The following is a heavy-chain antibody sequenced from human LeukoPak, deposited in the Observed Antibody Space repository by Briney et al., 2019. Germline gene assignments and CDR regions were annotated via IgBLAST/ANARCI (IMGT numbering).Heavy chain of an antibody. V-gene: IGHV3-48*01. D-gene: IGHD1-26*01. CDR3: AREWELWDAFDI. Sequence: GSLRLSCAASGFPFSSYSMNWVRQAPGKGLEWVSYISSSSSTIYYADSVKGRFTISRDNAKNSLYLQMNSLRAEDTAVYYCAREWELWDAFDIWGQGTMVTVSS. CDR1: GFPFSSYS. J-gene: IGHJ3*02. CDR2: ISSSSSTI.